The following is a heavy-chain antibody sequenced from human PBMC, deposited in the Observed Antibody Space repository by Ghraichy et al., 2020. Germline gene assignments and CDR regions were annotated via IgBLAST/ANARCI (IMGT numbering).Heavy chain of an antibody. CDR3: ARGRRVTGVLDY. CDR1: GGSFSGYY. CDR2: INHSGST. D-gene: IGHD4-23*01. V-gene: IGHV4-34*01. J-gene: IGHJ4*02. Sequence: SQTLSLTCAVYGGSFSGYYWSWIRQPPGKGLEWIGEINHSGSTNYNPSLKSRVTISVDTSKNQFSLKLSSVTAADTAVYYCARGRRVTGVLDYWGQGTLVTVSS.